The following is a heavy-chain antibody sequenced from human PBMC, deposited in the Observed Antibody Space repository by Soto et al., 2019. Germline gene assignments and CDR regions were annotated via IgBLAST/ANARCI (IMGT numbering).Heavy chain of an antibody. D-gene: IGHD6-13*01. CDR3: ARQGYSSSWSRGYYYGMDV. CDR2: IDPSDSYT. CDR1: GYSFTSYW. J-gene: IGHJ6*02. V-gene: IGHV5-10-1*01. Sequence: PGECLKISCKGSGYSFTSYWISWVRQMPGKGLEWMGRIDPSDSYTNYSPSFQGHVTISADKSISTAYLQWSSLKASDTAMYYCARQGYSSSWSRGYYYGMDVWGQGTTVTVSS.